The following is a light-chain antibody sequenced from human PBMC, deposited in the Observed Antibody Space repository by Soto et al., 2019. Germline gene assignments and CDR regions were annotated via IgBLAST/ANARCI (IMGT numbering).Light chain of an antibody. CDR2: GAS. V-gene: IGKV3-15*01. CDR1: QSISSN. J-gene: IGKJ3*01. Sequence: EIVMTQSPATLSVSPGERATLSCRATQSISSNLAWYQQKPGQAPRLLIYGASTRATGIPARFSGSGSRTEFTLTISSLQSEDSAVYYCQHYNNWPLFTFGPGTKVDIK. CDR3: QHYNNWPLFT.